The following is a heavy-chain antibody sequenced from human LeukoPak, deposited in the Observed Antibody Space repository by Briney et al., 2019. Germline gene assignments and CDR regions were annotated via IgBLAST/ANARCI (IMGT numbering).Heavy chain of an antibody. CDR2: INHSGST. D-gene: IGHD2-15*01. J-gene: IGHJ3*02. CDR1: GGSFSGYY. V-gene: IGHV4-34*01. CDR3: ARRAYCSGGSCYSAAHAFDI. Sequence: SETLSLTCAVYGGSFSGYYWSWIRQPPGKGLEWIGEINHSGSTNYNPSLKSRVTISVDTSKNQFSLKLSSVTAADTAVYYCARRAYCSGGSCYSAAHAFDIWGQGTMVTVSS.